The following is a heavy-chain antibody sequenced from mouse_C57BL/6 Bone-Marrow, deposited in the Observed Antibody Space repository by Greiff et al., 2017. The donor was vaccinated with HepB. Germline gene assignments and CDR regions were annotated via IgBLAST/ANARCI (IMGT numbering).Heavy chain of an antibody. CDR2: INPYNGGT. V-gene: IGHV1-19*01. J-gene: IGHJ4*01. D-gene: IGHD4-1*01. CDR3: AQREELGGAMDY. CDR1: GYTFTDYY. Sequence: EVKLQESGPVLVKPGASVKMSCKASGYTFTDYYMNWVKQSHGKSLEWIGVINPYNGGTSYNQKFKGKATLTVDKSSSTAYMELNSLTSEDSAVYYCAQREELGGAMDYWGQGTSVTVSS.